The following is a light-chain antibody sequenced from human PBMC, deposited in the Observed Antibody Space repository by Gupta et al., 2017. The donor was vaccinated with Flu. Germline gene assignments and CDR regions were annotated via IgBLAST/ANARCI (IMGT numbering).Light chain of an antibody. CDR1: QSVNNNL. V-gene: IGKV3-20*01. Sequence: EILLTQSPGTLSLSPGERATLSCRASQSVNNNLLTWYQHKPGQAPRLLIYGASSRATGIPDRCSGSGAGKDFTLTISRLEPEDFAVYYCQNDGISLYTFGQGTKVEIK. J-gene: IGKJ2*01. CDR2: GAS. CDR3: QNDGISLYT.